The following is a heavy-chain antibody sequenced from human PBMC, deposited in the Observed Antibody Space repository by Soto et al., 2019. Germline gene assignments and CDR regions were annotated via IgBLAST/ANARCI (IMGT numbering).Heavy chain of an antibody. D-gene: IGHD2-2*01. CDR1: GFTFRSYA. V-gene: IGHV3-23*01. Sequence: EVQLLESGGGLVHPGGSLRLSCAASGFTFRSYAMSWVRQAPGKGLEWVSAISGSGGSTYYADSVKGRFTISRDNSKNTLYLQMNSLRAEDTAVYYCAKDVSKYQLGPPGYWGQGTLVTVSS. J-gene: IGHJ4*02. CDR2: ISGSGGST. CDR3: AKDVSKYQLGPPGY.